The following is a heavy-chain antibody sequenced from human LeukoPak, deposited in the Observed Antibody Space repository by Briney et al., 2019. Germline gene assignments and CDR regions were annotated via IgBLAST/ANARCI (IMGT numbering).Heavy chain of an antibody. CDR2: ISTSGGSS. CDR3: AIMHPYYDGSGYWVQ. D-gene: IGHD3-22*01. Sequence: GGSLRLSCAASGFTFSSYAISWVRQAPGKGLEWVSGISTSGGSSSYADSVKGRFTISRDNPRNTLYMQMNSLRAEDTALYYCAIMHPYYDGSGYWVQWGQGTLVTVSS. CDR1: GFTFSSYA. J-gene: IGHJ4*02. V-gene: IGHV3-23*01.